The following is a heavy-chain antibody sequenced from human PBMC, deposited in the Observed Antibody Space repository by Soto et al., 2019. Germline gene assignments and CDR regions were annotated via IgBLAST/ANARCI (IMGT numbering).Heavy chain of an antibody. CDR1: GGSISSSSYY. CDR3: ARREGDI. CDR2: IYYSGST. Sequence: SETLSLTCTVSGGSISSSSYYWGWIRQPPGKGLEWIGSIYYSGSTYYNPSLKSRVTISVDTSKNQFSLKLSSVTAADTAVYYCARREGDIWGQGTMVTVSS. D-gene: IGHD1-26*01. V-gene: IGHV4-39*01. J-gene: IGHJ3*02.